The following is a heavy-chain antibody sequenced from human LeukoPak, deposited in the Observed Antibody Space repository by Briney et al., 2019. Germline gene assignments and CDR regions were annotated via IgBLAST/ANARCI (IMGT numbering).Heavy chain of an antibody. Sequence: GGSLRLSCAASGFTFSSYWMHWVRQAPGKGLVWVSRINSDGSSTSYADSVKGRFTISRDNAKNSVYLQMNNLGAEDTAVYYCARDVYGSGTWGQGNLVTVSS. J-gene: IGHJ4*02. CDR2: INSDGSST. CDR3: ARDVYGSGT. V-gene: IGHV3-74*01. D-gene: IGHD3-10*01. CDR1: GFTFSSYW.